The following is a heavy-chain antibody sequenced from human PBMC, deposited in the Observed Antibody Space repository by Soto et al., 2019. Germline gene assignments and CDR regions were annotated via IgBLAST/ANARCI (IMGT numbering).Heavy chain of an antibody. D-gene: IGHD3-16*01. CDR3: AQGGGGMDV. CDR2: IYWNDDK. CDR1: GFSLDTRGVG. Sequence: QITLKESGPTLVKPTHTLTLTCNFSGFSLDTRGVGVIWSRQPPGKALEWLALIYWNDDKRYNPSLKNRLTVTKDTSKNQVVLTMTSMDPGDTGAYYFAQGGGGMDVWGPGTTVTVSS. J-gene: IGHJ6*02. V-gene: IGHV2-5*01.